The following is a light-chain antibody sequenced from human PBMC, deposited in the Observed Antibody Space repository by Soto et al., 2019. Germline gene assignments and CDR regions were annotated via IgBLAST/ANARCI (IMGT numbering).Light chain of an antibody. J-gene: IGKJ1*01. CDR2: AAS. CDR1: QGISNF. CDR3: QQTDSFPRT. Sequence: IQMTQFPSSLSASVGDRVTITCRASQGISNFLAWYQQKPGKAPKLLIYAASSLQTGVPSRFSGSRSGTDFALTISSLQRDDFATYYCQQTDSFPRTFGQGTKVDIK. V-gene: IGKV1-39*01.